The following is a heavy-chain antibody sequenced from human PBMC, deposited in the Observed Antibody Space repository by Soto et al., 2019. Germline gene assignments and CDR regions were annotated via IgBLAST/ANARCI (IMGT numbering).Heavy chain of an antibody. Sequence: QVQLQESGPGLVKPSETLSLTCTVSGGSISSYYWSWIRQPPGKGLEWIGYFYYSGSTNYNPSLKSRVTISVDTSKNQFSLKLSSVTAADTAVYYCARSTSCYTGCDFDYWGQGTLVTVSS. V-gene: IGHV4-59*01. J-gene: IGHJ4*02. CDR1: GGSISSYY. CDR2: FYYSGST. D-gene: IGHD2-2*02. CDR3: ARSTSCYTGCDFDY.